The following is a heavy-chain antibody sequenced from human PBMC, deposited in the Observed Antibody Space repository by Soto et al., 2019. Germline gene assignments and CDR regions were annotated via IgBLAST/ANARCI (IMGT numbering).Heavy chain of an antibody. CDR1: GGSIGGYY. Sequence: SETLCLTYTVSGGSIGGYYGSWIRQPPGKGLEWIGYIYYSGSTNYNPSLKSRVTISVDTSKNQFSLKLSSVTAADTAVYYCARAWGAATGYYFDYWGQGTLVTVSS. J-gene: IGHJ4*02. V-gene: IGHV4-59*01. CDR3: ARAWGAATGYYFDY. CDR2: IYYSGST. D-gene: IGHD2-15*01.